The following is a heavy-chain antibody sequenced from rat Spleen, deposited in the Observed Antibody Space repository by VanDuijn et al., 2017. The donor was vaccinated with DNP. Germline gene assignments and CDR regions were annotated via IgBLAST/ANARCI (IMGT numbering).Heavy chain of an antibody. Sequence: EVQLVESGGGLVQPGRSLKLSCVASGFTFSDYNMAWVRQAPKRGLGWVATITYNAGSTYYRDSVKGRFTISRDNAKKTLYLQMDSLRSEDTATYFCARGGVPGYSFPYWGQSVMVTVYS. J-gene: IGHJ2*01. V-gene: IGHV5-7*01. CDR3: ARGGVPGYSFPY. CDR2: ITYNAGST. CDR1: GFTFSDYN. D-gene: IGHD2-5*01.